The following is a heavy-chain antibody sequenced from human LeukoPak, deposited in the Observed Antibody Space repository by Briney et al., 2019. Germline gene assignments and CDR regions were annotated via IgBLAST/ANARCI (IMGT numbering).Heavy chain of an antibody. CDR1: GYTFTSYG. D-gene: IGHD3-10*01. CDR2: ISAYNGST. Sequence: ASVKVSCKGSGYTFTSYGISRERQAPGQGLEWMGWISAYNGSTNYAQKVQGRGTMTTDTSTSTASMELQRLRSDDTAVYYCARDVLLWFGELDAQFDYWGQGTLVTVSS. CDR3: ARDVLLWFGELDAQFDY. V-gene: IGHV1-18*01. J-gene: IGHJ4*02.